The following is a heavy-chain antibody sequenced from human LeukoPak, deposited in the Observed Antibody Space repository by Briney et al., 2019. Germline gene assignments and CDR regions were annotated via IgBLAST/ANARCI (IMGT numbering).Heavy chain of an antibody. CDR3: ARGGNFRDYYDSSGFY. Sequence: ASVKVSCKASGYTFTSYGISWVRQAPGQGLEWMGWISAYNGNTNYAQKLQGRVTMTTDTSTSTAYMELRSLRSDDTAVYYCARGGNFRDYYDSSGFYWGQGTLVTVSS. CDR1: GYTFTSYG. CDR2: ISAYNGNT. J-gene: IGHJ4*02. D-gene: IGHD3-22*01. V-gene: IGHV1-18*01.